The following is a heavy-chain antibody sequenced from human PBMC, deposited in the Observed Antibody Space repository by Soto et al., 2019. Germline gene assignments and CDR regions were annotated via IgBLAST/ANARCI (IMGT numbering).Heavy chain of an antibody. CDR1: GFTFSSYA. Sequence: EVQLLESGGGLVQPGGSLRLSCAASGFTFSSYAMSWVRQAPGKGLEWVSAISGSTIYYADSVKGRFTISRDNAKNSLYLQMNSLRAEDTAVYYCARDQGGYSYGAYYYYGMDVWGQGTTVTVSS. J-gene: IGHJ6*02. CDR2: ISGSTI. D-gene: IGHD5-18*01. CDR3: ARDQGGYSYGAYYYYGMDV. V-gene: IGHV3-23*01.